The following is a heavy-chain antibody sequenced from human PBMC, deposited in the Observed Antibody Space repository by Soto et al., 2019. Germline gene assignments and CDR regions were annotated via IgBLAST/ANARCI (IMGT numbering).Heavy chain of an antibody. Sequence: SGGSLRLSCAASGCLFSNYVMSWVRPAPGKGLEWVSSISDSGGTSYYADSVKGRFTISRDNSKNTLYLQMNSLRAEDTAIYYCAKRPRALLTFDYWGQGTLVTVSS. CDR1: GCLFSNYV. V-gene: IGHV3-23*01. D-gene: IGHD1-26*01. J-gene: IGHJ4*02. CDR2: ISDSGGTS. CDR3: AKRPRALLTFDY.